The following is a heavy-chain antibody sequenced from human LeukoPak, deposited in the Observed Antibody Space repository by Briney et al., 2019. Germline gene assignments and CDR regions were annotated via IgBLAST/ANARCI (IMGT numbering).Heavy chain of an antibody. V-gene: IGHV3-30*03. D-gene: IGHD3-22*01. CDR3: ARGQAGYYDSSGYVD. CDR1: GFTFSSYG. Sequence: GGSLRLSCAASGFTFSSYGMHWVRQAPGKGLEWVAVISYDGSNKYYADSVKGRFTISRDNSKNTLYLQMNSLRAEDTAVYYCARGQAGYYDSSGYVDWGQGTLVTVSS. CDR2: ISYDGSNK. J-gene: IGHJ4*02.